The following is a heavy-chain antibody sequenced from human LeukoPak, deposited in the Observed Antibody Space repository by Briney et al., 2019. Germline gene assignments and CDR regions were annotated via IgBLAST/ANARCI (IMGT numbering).Heavy chain of an antibody. CDR2: IKPDGSEK. D-gene: IGHD3-10*01. CDR3: AGSFGDVKMF. Sequence: GRSLRLSCARSGLNFRDQWMSWLRQAPEKGPEWVAHIKPDGSEKYYVDSVKGRFIISRDYARNSLSLQMNSLRAEDTAVYYCAGSFGDVKMFWGQGTLVTVSS. J-gene: IGHJ4*01. V-gene: IGHV3-7*01. CDR1: GLNFRDQW.